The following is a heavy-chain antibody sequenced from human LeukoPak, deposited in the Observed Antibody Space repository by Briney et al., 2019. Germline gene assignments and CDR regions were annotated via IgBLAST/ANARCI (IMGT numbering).Heavy chain of an antibody. CDR1: GFTFSSYA. CDR2: ISSSSYI. V-gene: IGHV3-21*01. Sequence: GGSLRLSCAASGFTFSSYAMSWVRQAPGKGLEWVSSISSSSYIYYAGSVKGRFTISRDNAKNSLYLQMNSLRAEDTAVYYCARDGTELPDYWGQGTLVTVSS. J-gene: IGHJ4*02. D-gene: IGHD1-26*01. CDR3: ARDGTELPDY.